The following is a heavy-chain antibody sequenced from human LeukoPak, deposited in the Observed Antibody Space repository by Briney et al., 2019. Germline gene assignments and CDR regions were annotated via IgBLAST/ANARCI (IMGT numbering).Heavy chain of an antibody. CDR2: IYYSGSA. CDR3: ARSLGENCSSTSCYLNWFDS. J-gene: IGHJ5*01. Sequence: SQTLSLTRTVSGGSISSDSYYWSWIRQHPGKGLEWIGYIYYSGSAYYNPSLNSRVTISVDSSKNQFSLRLTSVTAADTAVYYCARSLGENCSSTSCYLNWFDSWGQGTLVTVSS. V-gene: IGHV4-31*03. D-gene: IGHD2-2*01. CDR1: GGSISSDSYY.